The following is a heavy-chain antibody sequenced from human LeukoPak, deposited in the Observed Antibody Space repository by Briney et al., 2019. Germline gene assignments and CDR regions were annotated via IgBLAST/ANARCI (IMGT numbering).Heavy chain of an antibody. J-gene: IGHJ4*02. CDR1: GFTFSSYS. CDR2: ISSSSSYI. CDR3: ARAGPYGRGHPDY. V-gene: IGHV3-21*04. Sequence: PGGSLRLSCAASGFTFSSYSMNWVRQAPGKGLEWVSSISSSSSYIYYADSVKGRFTISRDNAKNSLYLQMNSLRAEDTAVYYCARAGPYGRGHPDYWGQGTLVTVSS. D-gene: IGHD3-16*01.